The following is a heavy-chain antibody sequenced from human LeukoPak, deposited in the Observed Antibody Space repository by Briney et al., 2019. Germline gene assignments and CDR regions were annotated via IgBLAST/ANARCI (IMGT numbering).Heavy chain of an antibody. Sequence: GGSLRLSCAASGFTFSGSAMHWVRQASGKGLEWVGRIRSKANSYATAYAASVKGRFTISRDNAKNSLYLQMNSLRAEDTAVYYCARYLRVFDYWGQGTLVTVSS. J-gene: IGHJ4*02. CDR3: ARYLRVFDY. CDR2: IRSKANSYAT. V-gene: IGHV3-73*01. CDR1: GFTFSGSA. D-gene: IGHD3-16*01.